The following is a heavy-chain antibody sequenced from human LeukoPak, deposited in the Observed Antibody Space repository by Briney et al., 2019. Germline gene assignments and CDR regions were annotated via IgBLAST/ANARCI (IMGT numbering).Heavy chain of an antibody. CDR3: AKKYSSSWYDY. V-gene: IGHV3-23*01. J-gene: IGHJ4*02. Sequence: SGGSLRLSCAASGFTFSSYAMGWVRQAPGKGLEWVSTISDNGGYTYYADSVTGRFTISRDNSKNTLYLQMNSLRAEDTAIYFCAKKYSSSWYDYWGQGTLVTVSS. D-gene: IGHD6-13*01. CDR1: GFTFSSYA. CDR2: ISDNGGYT.